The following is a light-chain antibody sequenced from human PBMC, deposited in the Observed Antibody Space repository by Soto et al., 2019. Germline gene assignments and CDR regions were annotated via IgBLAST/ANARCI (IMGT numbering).Light chain of an antibody. J-gene: IGLJ2*01. CDR3: QSYASSLSGSI. CDR1: SSNIGAGYD. Sequence: QSVLTQPPSVSGAQGQRVTISCTGSSSNIGAGYDVHWYQQLPGTAPKLLIYGNINRPSGVPDRFSGSKSGTSASLAITGLQAEDEADYYCQSYASSLSGSIFGGGTQLTVL. V-gene: IGLV1-40*01. CDR2: GNI.